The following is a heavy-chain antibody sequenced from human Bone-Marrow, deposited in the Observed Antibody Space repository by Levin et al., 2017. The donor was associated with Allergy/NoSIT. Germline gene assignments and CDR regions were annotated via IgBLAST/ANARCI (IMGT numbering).Heavy chain of an antibody. J-gene: IGHJ4*02. CDR1: GFTVSRNY. CDR3: ARDGVGTAAGTP. Sequence: GGSLRLSCAASGFTVSRNYMSWVRQAPGKGLEWVSLIYSGGDTQYADSVKGRFTISRDNSQNTLYLQMNSLRADDTAVYYCARDGVGTAAGTPWGQGTLVTVSS. V-gene: IGHV3-66*01. CDR2: IYSGGDT. D-gene: IGHD6-13*01.